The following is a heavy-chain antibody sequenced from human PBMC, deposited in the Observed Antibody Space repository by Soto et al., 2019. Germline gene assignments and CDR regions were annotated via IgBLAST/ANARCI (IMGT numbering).Heavy chain of an antibody. J-gene: IGHJ4*02. Sequence: EVQLVESGGGLVKPGGSLRLSCAASGFTFSSYSMNWVRQAPGKGLEWVSSISSSSSYIYYADSVKGRFTISRDNAKNSLYRQMNSLRAEDTAVYYCARGLYSSSWYVSDYWGQGTLVTVSS. CDR3: ARGLYSSSWYVSDY. CDR2: ISSSSSYI. V-gene: IGHV3-21*01. CDR1: GFTFSSYS. D-gene: IGHD6-13*01.